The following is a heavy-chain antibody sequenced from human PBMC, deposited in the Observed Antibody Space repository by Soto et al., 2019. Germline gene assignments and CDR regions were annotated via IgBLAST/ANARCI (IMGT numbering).Heavy chain of an antibody. J-gene: IGHJ4*02. D-gene: IGHD2-15*01. CDR2: ISNSGGDT. CDR1: GFNFHSYG. CDR3: AKVEVVIGTTYPRYDH. Sequence: GGSLRHSCPASGFNFHSYGMSWVRQAPGKGLQWVSVISNSGGDTYYADSVKGRFTISRDNSKRMVYLQMNSLRAEDTAVYYCAKVEVVIGTTYPRYDHWGQGTLVTVSS. V-gene: IGHV3-23*01.